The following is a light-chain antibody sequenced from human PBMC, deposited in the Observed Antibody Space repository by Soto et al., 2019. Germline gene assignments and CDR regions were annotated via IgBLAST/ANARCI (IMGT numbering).Light chain of an antibody. V-gene: IGLV2-14*01. J-gene: IGLJ3*02. CDR3: SSYTSSSPNWV. CDR1: SSGVGGYNY. Sequence: QSALTQPASVSGSPGQSITISCTGTSSGVGGYNYVSWYQQHPGKAPKLMIYEVSNRPSGVSNRFSGSKSGNTASLTISGLQAEDEADYYCSSYTSSSPNWVFGGGTKLTVL. CDR2: EVS.